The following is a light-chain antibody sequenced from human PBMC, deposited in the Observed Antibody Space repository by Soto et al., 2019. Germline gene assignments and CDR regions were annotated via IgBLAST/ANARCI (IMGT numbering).Light chain of an antibody. Sequence: QSVLTQPASVSGSPGQSLTISCTGTSSDVGGYNYVSWYQQHPGKAPKLMIYEVSNRPSGVSNRFSGSKSGNTASLTISGLQAADEADYYCSSYTSSSSPYVFGTGTKVTVL. J-gene: IGLJ1*01. V-gene: IGLV2-14*01. CDR3: SSYTSSSSPYV. CDR2: EVS. CDR1: SSDVGGYNY.